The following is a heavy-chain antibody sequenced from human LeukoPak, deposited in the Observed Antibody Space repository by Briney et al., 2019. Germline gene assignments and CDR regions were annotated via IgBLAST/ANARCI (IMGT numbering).Heavy chain of an antibody. CDR3: AREEKEMATRILDAFDI. Sequence: ASVKVSCKASGGTFSSYAISWVRQAPGQGLEWMGGIIPIFGTANYAQKFQGRVTITADESTSTAYMELSSLRSEDTAVYYCAREEKEMATRILDAFDIWGQGTMVTVSS. J-gene: IGHJ3*02. V-gene: IGHV1-69*13. CDR2: IIPIFGTA. CDR1: GGTFSSYA. D-gene: IGHD5-24*01.